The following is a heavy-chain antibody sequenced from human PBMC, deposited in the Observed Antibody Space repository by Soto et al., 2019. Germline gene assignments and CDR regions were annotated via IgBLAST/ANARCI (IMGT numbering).Heavy chain of an antibody. Sequence: SETLSLTCTVSGGSVSTYYGTWIREPPGKGLERIGYIYYTGSTNYNPSLKSRLTISVDTSNNQFSLKLSSVTAADTAVYYCARATGYYYYVDVWGKGTTVTVSS. CDR1: GGSVSTYY. V-gene: IGHV4-59*02. CDR2: IYYTGST. J-gene: IGHJ6*03. CDR3: ARATGYYYYVDV. D-gene: IGHD1-1*01.